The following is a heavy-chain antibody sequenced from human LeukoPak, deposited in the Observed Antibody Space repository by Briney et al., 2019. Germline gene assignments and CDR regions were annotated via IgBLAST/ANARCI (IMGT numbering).Heavy chain of an antibody. CDR1: GYSFADYY. CDR2: IKPNSGGT. Sequence: ASVKVSCKASGYSFADYYMHWVRQAPGQGLEWMGWIKPNSGGTRSAQKFQGRVTMTRDTSISTAYMELSSLRSEDTAVYYCARAHYDILTGYYNRNYFDYWGQGTLVTVSS. V-gene: IGHV1-2*02. J-gene: IGHJ4*02. CDR3: ARAHYDILTGYYNRNYFDY. D-gene: IGHD3-9*01.